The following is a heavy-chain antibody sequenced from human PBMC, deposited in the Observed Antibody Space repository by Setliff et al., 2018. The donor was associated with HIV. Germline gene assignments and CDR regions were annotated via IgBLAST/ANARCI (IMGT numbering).Heavy chain of an antibody. CDR1: GGSISTYY. D-gene: IGHD3-3*01. CDR2: IYTSGSA. Sequence: SETLSLTCTVSGGSISTYYWSWIRQPPGKGLEWIGYIYTSGSATYNPSLKSRVTISIDTSKNQFSLRLDSVTAADTAVYYCARRDYNFSGTFDIWGQGTMVTVS. J-gene: IGHJ3*02. CDR3: ARRDYNFSGTFDI. V-gene: IGHV4-4*08.